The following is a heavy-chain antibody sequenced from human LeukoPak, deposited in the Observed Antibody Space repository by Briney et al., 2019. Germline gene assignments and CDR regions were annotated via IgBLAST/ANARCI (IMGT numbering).Heavy chain of an antibody. CDR1: GFTFSKYG. J-gene: IGHJ4*02. V-gene: IGHV3-30*03. CDR3: PRDIVSSHAIPGN. Sequence: GGSLRLSCAAAGFTFSKYGMDWVRQAAGEGREWVAMTSYDGSKKYYGDSVKGRFTISRDNSKNTLYLPINSLRAEHTATYYCPRDIVSSHAIPGNWGQGTLVTVSS. D-gene: IGHD2/OR15-2a*01. CDR2: TSYDGSKK.